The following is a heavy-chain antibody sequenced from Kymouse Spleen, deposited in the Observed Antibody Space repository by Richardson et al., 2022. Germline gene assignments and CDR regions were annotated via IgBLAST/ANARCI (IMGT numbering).Heavy chain of an antibody. CDR1: GYTFTSYG. CDR2: ISAYNGNT. J-gene: IGHJ6*02. CDR3: ARDETGNFFFSYYYYYGMDV. V-gene: IGHV1-18*01. D-gene: IGHD7-27*02. Sequence: QVQLVQSGAEVKKPGASVKVSCKASGYTFTSYGISWVRQAPGQGLEWMGWISAYNGNTNYAQKLQGRVTMTTDTSTSTAYMELRSLRSDDTAVYYCARDETGNFFFSYYYYYGMDVWGQGTTVTVSS.